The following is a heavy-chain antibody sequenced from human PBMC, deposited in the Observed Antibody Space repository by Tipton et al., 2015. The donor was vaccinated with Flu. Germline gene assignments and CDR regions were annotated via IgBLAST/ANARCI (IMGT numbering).Heavy chain of an antibody. CDR3: ATFKRNPYYHFDY. D-gene: IGHD3-16*01. CDR1: GYSISSGYY. J-gene: IGHJ4*02. V-gene: IGHV4-38-2*01. Sequence: TLSLTCAVSGYSISSGYYWGCIRQSPGKGLEWIGSIYHSGSTYYNPSLKSRVTISVDTSKSQFSLKLSSVTAADTAVYYCATFKRNPYYHFDYWGQGTLVTVSS. CDR2: IYHSGST.